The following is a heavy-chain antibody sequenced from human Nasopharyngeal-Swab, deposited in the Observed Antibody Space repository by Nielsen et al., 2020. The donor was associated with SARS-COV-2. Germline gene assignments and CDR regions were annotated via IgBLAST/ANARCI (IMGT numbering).Heavy chain of an antibody. CDR2: IWYDGSNK. V-gene: IGHV3-33*01. CDR3: ARVVSD. D-gene: IGHD2-2*01. J-gene: IGHJ4*02. CDR1: GFTFSSYA. Sequence: GESLKISCAASGFTFSSYAMHWVRLAPGKGLEWVAVIWYDGSNKYYADSVRGRFTISRDNSKTALYLQMNSLRAEDTAVYYCARVVSDWGQGTLVTVSS.